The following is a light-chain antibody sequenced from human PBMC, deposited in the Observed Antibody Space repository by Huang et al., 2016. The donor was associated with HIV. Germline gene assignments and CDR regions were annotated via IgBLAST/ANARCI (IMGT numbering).Light chain of an antibody. CDR1: QIVSSH. Sequence: EPVMTQSPVTLSVSPGDRASLSCRSSQIVSSHLAWYQQKPGQAPRLLTYAASTRATGVPARFSGSGAGTEFTLTISTLQSEDSAVYYCQQYNDFRSTFGPGTRVEIK. J-gene: IGKJ3*01. CDR2: AAS. V-gene: IGKV3-15*01. CDR3: QQYNDFRST.